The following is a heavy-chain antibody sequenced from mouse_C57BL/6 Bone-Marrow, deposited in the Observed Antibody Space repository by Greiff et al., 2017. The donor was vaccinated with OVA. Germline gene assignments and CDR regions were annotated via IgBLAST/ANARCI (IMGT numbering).Heavy chain of an antibody. CDR2: ISNLAYSI. Sequence: EVQGVESGGGLVQPGGSLNLSCAASGFTFSDYGMAWVRQAPRKGPEWVAFISNLAYSIYYADTVTGRFTISRENAKNTLYLEMSSLRSEDTAMYYCARRSRYYAMDYWGQGTSVTVSS. D-gene: IGHD1-1*01. CDR1: GFTFSDYG. CDR3: ARRSRYYAMDY. V-gene: IGHV5-15*01. J-gene: IGHJ4*01.